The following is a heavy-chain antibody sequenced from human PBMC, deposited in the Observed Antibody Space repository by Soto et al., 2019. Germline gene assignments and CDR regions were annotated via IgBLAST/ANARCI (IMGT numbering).Heavy chain of an antibody. V-gene: IGHV4-34*01. J-gene: IGHJ4*02. CDR1: GGSISSYY. CDR3: ARGASGYYDSSGYYSPYYFDY. CDR2: INHSGST. Sequence: SETLSLTCTVSGGSISSYYWSWIRQPPGKGLEWIGEINHSGSTNYNPSLKSRVTISVDTSKNQFSLKLSSVTAADTAVYYCARGASGYYDSSGYYSPYYFDYWGQGTLVTVS. D-gene: IGHD3-22*01.